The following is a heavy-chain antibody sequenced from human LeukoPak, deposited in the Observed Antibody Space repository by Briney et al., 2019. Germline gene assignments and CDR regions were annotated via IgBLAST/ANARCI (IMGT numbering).Heavy chain of an antibody. Sequence: SETLSLTCTVSGGSISRSSYYWGWIRQPPGKGLEWIGSIYYSGSTYYNPSLKSRVTISVDTSKNQFSLNLSSVTAADTAVYYCARDPSRGYYYYMDVWGKGTTVTVSS. V-gene: IGHV4-39*02. CDR1: GGSISRSSYY. CDR2: IYYSGST. CDR3: ARDPSRGYYYYMDV. J-gene: IGHJ6*03. D-gene: IGHD3-10*01.